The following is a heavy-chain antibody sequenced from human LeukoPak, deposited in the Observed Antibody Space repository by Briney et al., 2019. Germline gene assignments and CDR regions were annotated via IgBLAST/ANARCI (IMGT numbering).Heavy chain of an antibody. CDR1: GFTFDDYA. Sequence: QAGRSLRLSCAASGFTFDDYAMHWVRQAPGKGLEWVSGISWNSGSIGYADSVKGRFTISRDNAKNSLYLQMNSLRAEDTALYYCAATSGYFDYWGQGTLVTVSS. CDR3: AATSGYFDY. J-gene: IGHJ4*02. D-gene: IGHD3-10*01. V-gene: IGHV3-9*01. CDR2: ISWNSGSI.